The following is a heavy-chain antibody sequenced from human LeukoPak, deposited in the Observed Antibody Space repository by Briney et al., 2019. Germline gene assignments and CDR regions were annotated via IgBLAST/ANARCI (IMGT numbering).Heavy chain of an antibody. J-gene: IGHJ5*02. CDR2: IWYDGSNK. Sequence: PGGSLRPSCAASGFTFSSYGMHWVRQAPGKGLEWVAVIWYDGSNKYYADSVKGRFTISRDNSKNTLYLQMNSLRAEDTAVYYCARDSLQTISSSWCTSPYNWFDPWGQGTLVTVSS. CDR1: GFTFSSYG. CDR3: ARDSLQTISSSWCTSPYNWFDP. D-gene: IGHD6-13*01. V-gene: IGHV3-33*01.